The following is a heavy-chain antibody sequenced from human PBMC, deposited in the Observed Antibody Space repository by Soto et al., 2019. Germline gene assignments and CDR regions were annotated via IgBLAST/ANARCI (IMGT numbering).Heavy chain of an antibody. CDR3: ASYGDPGDGAFDI. V-gene: IGHV3-21*01. D-gene: IGHD4-17*01. CDR2: ISSSSSYI. Sequence: PGGSLRLSCAASGFTFSSYSMNWVRQAPGKGLEWVSSISSSSSYIYYADSVKGRFTISRDNAKNSLYLQMNSLRAEDTAVYYCASYGDPGDGAFDIWGQGTMVTVSS. J-gene: IGHJ3*02. CDR1: GFTFSSYS.